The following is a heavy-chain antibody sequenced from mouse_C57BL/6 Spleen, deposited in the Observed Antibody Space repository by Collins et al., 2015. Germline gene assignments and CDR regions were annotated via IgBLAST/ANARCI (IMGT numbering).Heavy chain of an antibody. D-gene: IGHD1-1*01. CDR3: ARSYYGSSWYFDV. Sequence: TDYYMNWVKQSHGKSLEWIGVINPYNGGTSYNQKFKGKATFTADTSSNTAYMQLSSLTTEDSAIYYCARSYYGSSWYFDVWGTGTTVTVSS. V-gene: IGHV1-19*01. CDR1: TDYY. J-gene: IGHJ1*03. CDR2: INPYNGGT.